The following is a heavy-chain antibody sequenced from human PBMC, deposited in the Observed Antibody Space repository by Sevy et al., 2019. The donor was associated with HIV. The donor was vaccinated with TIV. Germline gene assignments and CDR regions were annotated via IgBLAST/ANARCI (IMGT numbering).Heavy chain of an antibody. CDR3: ARAPPVLSGDDSLNWFDP. Sequence: PLLWQPSETLSLTCTVSGGPISVYYWSWIRQPPGKGLEYIGYVYYTGSTNYNPSLKNRVTISVDTSNNQFSLKLTSVTAADTAVYYCARAPPVLSGDDSLNWFDPWGQGTLVTVSS. V-gene: IGHV4-59*01. CDR2: VYYTGST. D-gene: IGHD5-12*01. J-gene: IGHJ5*02. CDR1: GGPISVYY.